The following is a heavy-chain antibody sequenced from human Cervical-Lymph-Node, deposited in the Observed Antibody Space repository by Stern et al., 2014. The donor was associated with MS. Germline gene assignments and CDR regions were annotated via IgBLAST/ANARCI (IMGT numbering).Heavy chain of an antibody. V-gene: IGHV3-30*18. J-gene: IGHJ6*02. CDR3: AKHYGSESPYGMDV. CDR2: ISYDGSNQ. D-gene: IGHD3-10*01. CDR1: GFSFGNHA. Sequence: VQLVESGGGVVQPGTSLPLTCGASGFSFGNHAMHWVRQAPGKGLQWVAVISYDGSNQGYTDSVKGRFTISRDNSKSTLSLEMKSLSSEDTAVYYCAKHYGSESPYGMDVWGRGTTVTVSS.